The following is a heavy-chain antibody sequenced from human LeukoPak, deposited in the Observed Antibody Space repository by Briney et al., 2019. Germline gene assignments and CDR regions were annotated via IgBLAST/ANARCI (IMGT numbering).Heavy chain of an antibody. CDR1: GCTFSSYS. CDR2: INNSSSNI. V-gene: IGHV3-21*01. Sequence: PGGSLRLSCAASGCTFSSYSMNWIRQAPGKGLEWVSSINNSSSNIYYADSVKGRFTICRDNAKNSMCLQMNRLRAEDTAVYYCARSFLSIAAAATDYWGQGTLVTVSS. J-gene: IGHJ4*02. CDR3: ARSFLSIAAAATDY. D-gene: IGHD6-13*01.